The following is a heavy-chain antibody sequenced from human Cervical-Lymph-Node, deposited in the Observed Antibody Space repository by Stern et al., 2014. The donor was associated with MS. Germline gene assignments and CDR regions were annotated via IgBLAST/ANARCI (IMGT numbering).Heavy chain of an antibody. CDR2: INHSGTT. V-gene: IGHV4-34*08. Sequence: QVQLQQWGAGLLKPSETLSLTCAVFGGTLSGYYWSWIRQPPGKGLERIGEINHSGTTNYNPSLESRVIISRDTSKNHFSLKLSSVTAADTAMYYCARTWTSFDNWGQGTLVTVSS. D-gene: IGHD1-1*01. CDR3: ARTWTSFDN. CDR1: GGTLSGYY. J-gene: IGHJ4*02.